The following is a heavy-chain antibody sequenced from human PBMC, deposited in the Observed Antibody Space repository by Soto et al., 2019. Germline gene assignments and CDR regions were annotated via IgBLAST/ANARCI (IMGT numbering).Heavy chain of an antibody. Sequence: QVQLQESGPGLVKPSQTLSLTCTVSGGSISSGGYYWSWIRQHPGKGLEGIGYIYYSGSTYYNPSLTRRVXXSXDXXKNQFSLKLSSVTAADTAVYYCASAHGDYFRYFDLWGRGTLVTVSS. V-gene: IGHV4-31*03. CDR3: ASAHGDYFRYFDL. CDR1: GGSISSGGYY. D-gene: IGHD4-17*01. J-gene: IGHJ2*01. CDR2: IYYSGST.